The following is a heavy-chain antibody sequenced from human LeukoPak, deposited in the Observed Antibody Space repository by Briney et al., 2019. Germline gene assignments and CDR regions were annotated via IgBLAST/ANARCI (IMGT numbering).Heavy chain of an antibody. CDR2: ISGSGSTI. J-gene: IGHJ4*02. Sequence: PGGSLRLSCAASGFTFINYNMNWVRQAPGKGLEWVSYISGSGSTIYYADSVKGRFTISRDNAKNSLYLQMNSLRAEDTAVYYCAREPGALWMDKYYFDYWGQGTLVTVSS. CDR1: GFTFINYN. CDR3: AREPGALWMDKYYFDY. D-gene: IGHD5-18*01. V-gene: IGHV3-48*04.